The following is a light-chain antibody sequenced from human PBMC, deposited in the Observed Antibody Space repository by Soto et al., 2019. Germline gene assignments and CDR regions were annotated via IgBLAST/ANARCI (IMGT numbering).Light chain of an antibody. J-gene: IGLJ2*01. Sequence: QSALTQPASVSGSPGQSITISCTGTSSDVGGYNYVSWYQQHPGKAPELMIYDVSNRPSGVSNRFSGSKSGNTASLTISGLQAEDEADYYCSSYTSSSTFWVVFGGGTKLTVL. V-gene: IGLV2-14*01. CDR1: SSDVGGYNY. CDR3: SSYTSSSTFWVV. CDR2: DVS.